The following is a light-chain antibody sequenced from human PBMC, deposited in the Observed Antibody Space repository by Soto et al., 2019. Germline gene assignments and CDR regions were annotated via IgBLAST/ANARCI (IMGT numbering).Light chain of an antibody. CDR1: QSVSSY. J-gene: IGKJ1*01. CDR3: QQRSNWPWT. Sequence: EIALTQSPATLSLSPGERATLSCRASQSVSSYLAWYQQKPGQAPRLLIYDASNRATGIPARFSGSGSGTDFTLTISSLEPEDFAVYYCQQRSNWPWTFGQGPKVDIK. CDR2: DAS. V-gene: IGKV3-11*01.